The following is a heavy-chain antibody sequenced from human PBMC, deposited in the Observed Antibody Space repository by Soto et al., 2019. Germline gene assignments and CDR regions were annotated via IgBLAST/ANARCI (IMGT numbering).Heavy chain of an antibody. D-gene: IGHD2-15*01. Sequence: QVHLQESGPGQVRPSQTLSLSCSVSGGSISRGAYFWTWIRQFPGKGLEWIAYISYTGATYYNPSLKSRVTILADTSKNQFALRRNAVNSADTAVYYCARGGPVSVSPAWQLLGYFDYWGQGTLVTVSS. V-gene: IGHV4-31*03. CDR1: GGSISRGAYF. CDR2: ISYTGAT. CDR3: ARGGPVSVSPAWQLLGYFDY. J-gene: IGHJ4*02.